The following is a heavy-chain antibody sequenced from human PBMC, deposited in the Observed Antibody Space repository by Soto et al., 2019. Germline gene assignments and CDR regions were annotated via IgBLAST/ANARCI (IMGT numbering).Heavy chain of an antibody. J-gene: IGHJ4*02. CDR3: TTLYYYGSGSYMRYFDY. Sequence: EVQLVESGGGLVKPGGSLRLSCAASGFTFSNAWMSWVRQAPGKGLEWVGRIKSKTDGGTTDYAAPVKGRFTISRDDSKNTLYLQMNSLKTEDTAVYYCTTLYYYGSGSYMRYFDYWGQGTLVTVSS. D-gene: IGHD3-10*01. V-gene: IGHV3-15*01. CDR1: GFTFSNAW. CDR2: IKSKTDGGTT.